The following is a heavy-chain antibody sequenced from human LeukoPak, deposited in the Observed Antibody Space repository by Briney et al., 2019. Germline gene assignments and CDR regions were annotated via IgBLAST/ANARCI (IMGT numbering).Heavy chain of an antibody. Sequence: ASVKVSCKAPGYTFTGYYMHWVRQAPGQGLEWMGWINPNSGGANYAQKFQGRVTMTRDTSISTAYLQWSSLKASDTAMYYCARHRRYCSGGSCTINWFDPWGQGTLVTVSS. J-gene: IGHJ5*02. V-gene: IGHV1-2*02. CDR3: ARHRRYCSGGSCTINWFDP. CDR2: INPNSGGA. CDR1: GYTFTGYY. D-gene: IGHD2-15*01.